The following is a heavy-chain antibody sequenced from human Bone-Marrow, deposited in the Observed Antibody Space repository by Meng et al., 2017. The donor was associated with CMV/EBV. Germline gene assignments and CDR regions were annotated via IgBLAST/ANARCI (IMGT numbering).Heavy chain of an antibody. D-gene: IGHD2-2*01. CDR3: ARGDEVVPAAAFDY. V-gene: IGHV3-74*01. CDR1: GFTFSSYW. CDR2: INNDGSST. J-gene: IGHJ4*02. Sequence: GGSLRLSCAASGFTFSSYWMSWVRQAPGKGLVWVSRINNDGSSTRYADSVKGRFTISRDNAKNTLYLQMNSLRAEDTAVYYCARGDEVVPAAAFDYWGQGTLVTVSS.